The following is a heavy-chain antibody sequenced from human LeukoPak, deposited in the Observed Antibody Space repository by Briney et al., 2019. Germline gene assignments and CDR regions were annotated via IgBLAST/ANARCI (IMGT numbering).Heavy chain of an antibody. CDR2: IIPIFGTA. D-gene: IGHD1-26*01. Sequence: SVKVSCKASGGTFSSYAISWVRQAPGQGLEWMGRIIPIFGTANYAQKFQGRVTITTDESTSTAYMELSSLRSEDTAVYYCARDRIVGATVPFDYWGQGTPVTVSS. CDR3: ARDRIVGATVPFDY. J-gene: IGHJ4*02. CDR1: GGTFSSYA. V-gene: IGHV1-69*05.